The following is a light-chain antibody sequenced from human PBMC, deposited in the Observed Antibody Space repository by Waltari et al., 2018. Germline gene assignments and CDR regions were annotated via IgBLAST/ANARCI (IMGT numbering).Light chain of an antibody. Sequence: QSALTQPPSASGTPGQRVTISCSGSNSNTGNNVVNWYQQAPGTAPKLLIYSNNQRPPGVPDRFSGSKSGTSASLAISGLQSDDDGDYYCATWDDRLTGVVFGGGTKVTVL. CDR1: NSNTGNNV. J-gene: IGLJ2*01. V-gene: IGLV1-44*01. CDR3: ATWDDRLTGVV. CDR2: SNN.